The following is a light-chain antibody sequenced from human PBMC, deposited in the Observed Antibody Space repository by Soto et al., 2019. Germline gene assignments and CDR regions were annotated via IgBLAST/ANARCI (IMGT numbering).Light chain of an antibody. CDR2: AAF. J-gene: IGKJ3*01. CDR3: QNYNSAPYT. CDR1: QGIRNS. Sequence: DIQMTQSPSSLSASVGDRVTITCRASQGIRNSLAWYQQEPGKVPKLLISAAFTLQSGVPSRFSGSGSGTDFTLTISSLQPEDVATYYCQNYNSAPYTFGPGTKVDIK. V-gene: IGKV1-27*01.